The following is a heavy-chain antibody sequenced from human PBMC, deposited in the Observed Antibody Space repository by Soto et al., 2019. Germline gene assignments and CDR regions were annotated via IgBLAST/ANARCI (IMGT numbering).Heavy chain of an antibody. CDR2: FDPEDGET. Sequence: AASVKVSCKVSGYTLTELSRHWVRQAPGKGLEWMGGFDPEDGETIYAQKFQGRVTMTEDTSTDTAYMELSSLRSEDTAVYYCATGIAAAGTLIYYYYGMDVWGQGTTVTVSS. J-gene: IGHJ6*02. D-gene: IGHD6-13*01. CDR1: GYTLTELS. V-gene: IGHV1-24*01. CDR3: ATGIAAAGTLIYYYYGMDV.